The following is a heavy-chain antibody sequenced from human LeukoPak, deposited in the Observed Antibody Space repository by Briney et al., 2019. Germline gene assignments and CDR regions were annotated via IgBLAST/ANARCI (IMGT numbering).Heavy chain of an antibody. CDR1: GGSISSYY. CDR2: IYYSGST. CDR3: AREVTGTTGWFDP. D-gene: IGHD1-20*01. J-gene: IGHJ5*02. Sequence: PSETLSLTCTVSGGSISSYYWSWLRQPPGKGLEWIGYIYYSGSTNYNPSLKSRVTISVDTSKTQFSLKLSSVTAADTAVYYCAREVTGTTGWFDPWGQGTLVTVSS. V-gene: IGHV4-59*01.